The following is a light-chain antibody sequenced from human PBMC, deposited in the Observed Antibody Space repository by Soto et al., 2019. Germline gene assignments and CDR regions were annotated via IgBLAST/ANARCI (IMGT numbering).Light chain of an antibody. CDR3: SSYAGSNG. Sequence: QSALTQPPSASGSPGQSVTISCTGTSSDVGGYNYVSWYQQHPGKAPKLMIYEVSKRPSGVPDRFSGSKSGNTASLTVSGLQAEDEADYYCSSYAGSNGIGGGTKVTVL. V-gene: IGLV2-8*01. J-gene: IGLJ2*01. CDR1: SSDVGGYNY. CDR2: EVS.